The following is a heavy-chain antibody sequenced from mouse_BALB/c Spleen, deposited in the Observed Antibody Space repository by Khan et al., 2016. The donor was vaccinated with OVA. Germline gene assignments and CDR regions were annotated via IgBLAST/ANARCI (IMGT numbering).Heavy chain of an antibody. CDR2: INPSNGGT. CDR1: GYTFTSYY. CDR3: TRGGYGGFAY. V-gene: IGHV1S81*02. Sequence: QVQLQQSGAELVKPGASVKLSCKASGYTFTSYYIYWMKQRPGQGLEWIGEINPSNGGTNFNEKFKRKATLTVDKSSSTAYMQLSSLTSEDSAVDYCTRGGYGGFAYWGQGTLVTVSA. D-gene: IGHD1-2*01. J-gene: IGHJ3*01.